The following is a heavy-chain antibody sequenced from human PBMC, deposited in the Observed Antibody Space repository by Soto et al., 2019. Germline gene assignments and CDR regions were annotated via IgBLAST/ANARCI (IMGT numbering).Heavy chain of an antibody. CDR3: AREGMGGPASGGSLDY. J-gene: IGHJ4*02. CDR2: IWHDGSEI. Sequence: QVHLEQSGGGVVQPGGSLRLSCVVPGSIFIGYGMHWVRQAPGKGLEWVAVIWHDGSEIYYADSVKGRFTISRDNSKNTLYRKLNSLRAEDTAVYYGAREGMGGPASGGSLDYWGRGPRVTPSS. V-gene: IGHV3-33*01. D-gene: IGHD2-15*01. CDR1: GSIFIGYG.